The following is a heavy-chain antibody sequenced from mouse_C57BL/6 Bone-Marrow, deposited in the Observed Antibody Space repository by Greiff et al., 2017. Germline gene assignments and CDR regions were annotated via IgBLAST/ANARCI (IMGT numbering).Heavy chain of an antibody. D-gene: IGHD1-1*01. J-gene: IGHJ2*01. Sequence: VQLKESGPELVKPGDSVKISCKASGYSFTGYFMNWVMQSPGKSLEWIGRINPYNGDTFYNQKFKGKATLTVDKSSSTAHMELRSLTSEDSAVDYCAREGNTTAFDYWGQGTTLTVAS. CDR1: GYSFTGYF. V-gene: IGHV1-20*01. CDR2: INPYNGDT. CDR3: AREGNTTAFDY.